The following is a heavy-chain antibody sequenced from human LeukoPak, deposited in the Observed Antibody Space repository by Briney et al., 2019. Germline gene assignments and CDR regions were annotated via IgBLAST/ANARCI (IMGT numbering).Heavy chain of an antibody. J-gene: IGHJ6*03. D-gene: IGHD6-6*01. CDR2: TNHSGST. V-gene: IGHV4-34*01. CDR3: ARGRRGGGQLVRYYYYYYMDV. Sequence: SETLSLTCAVYGGSFSGYYWSWIRQPPGKGLEWIGETNHSGSTNYNPSLKSRVTISVDTSKNQFSLKLSSVTAADTAVYYCARGRRGGGQLVRYYYYYYMDVWGKGTTVTVSS. CDR1: GGSFSGYY.